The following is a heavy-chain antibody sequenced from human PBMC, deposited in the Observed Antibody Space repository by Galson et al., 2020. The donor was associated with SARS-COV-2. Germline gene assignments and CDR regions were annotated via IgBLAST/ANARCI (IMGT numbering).Heavy chain of an antibody. CDR1: GDSVPNNSAA. CDR2: TYYRSQWST. CDR3: AGRVAGAGSLHI. J-gene: IGHJ3*02. D-gene: IGHD6-13*01. Sequence: SQTFSLTCAISGDSVPNNSAACTWNRQSPSRGLAWLGRTYYRSQWSTDYAVSVKSRITINPDTSKNQFPLQLNSVTPEDTAIYYCAGRVAGAGSLHIWGQGTMVIVSS. V-gene: IGHV6-1*01.